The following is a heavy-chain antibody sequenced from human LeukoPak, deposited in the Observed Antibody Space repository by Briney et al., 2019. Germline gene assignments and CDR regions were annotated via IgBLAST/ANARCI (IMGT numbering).Heavy chain of an antibody. CDR3: ARDLPSSSPTTTALDY. CDR1: GGSISSSSYY. CDR2: IYYSGST. Sequence: SETLSLTCTVSGGSISSSSYYWGWIRQPPGKGLEWIGSIYYSGSTYYNPSLKSRVTISVDTSKNQFSLKLSSVTAADTAVYYCARDLPSSSPTTTALDYWGQGTLVTVSS. J-gene: IGHJ4*02. D-gene: IGHD6-6*01. V-gene: IGHV4-39*07.